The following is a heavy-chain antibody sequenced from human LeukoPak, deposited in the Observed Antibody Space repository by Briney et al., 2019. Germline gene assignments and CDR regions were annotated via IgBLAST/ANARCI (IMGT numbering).Heavy chain of an antibody. J-gene: IGHJ4*02. Sequence: PGGSLRLSCAASGFTFRKYWMSWVRQAPGKGLEWVANIHLDGGEKYHVDFVEGRFTIFRDNAKNLLYLQMDSLRVEDTAVYYCARGDDFSGDYWGQGTLVTVSS. D-gene: IGHD3/OR15-3a*01. V-gene: IGHV3-7*04. CDR2: IHLDGGEK. CDR1: GFTFRKYW. CDR3: ARGDDFSGDY.